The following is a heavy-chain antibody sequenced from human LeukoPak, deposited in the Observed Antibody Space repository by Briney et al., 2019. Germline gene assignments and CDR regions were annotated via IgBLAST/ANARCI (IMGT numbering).Heavy chain of an antibody. Sequence: GGSLRLSCAASGFTFDNYAMHWVRHAPGKGLEWVSGIGWNSGSIGYADSVKGRFTISRDNAKNSLYLQMNSLRAEDTALYYCARRRMGWNIVVVVAASPATKYNWFDPWGQGTLVTVSS. CDR3: ARRRMGWNIVVVVAASPATKYNWFDP. J-gene: IGHJ5*02. CDR2: IGWNSGSI. CDR1: GFTFDNYA. D-gene: IGHD2-15*01. V-gene: IGHV3-9*01.